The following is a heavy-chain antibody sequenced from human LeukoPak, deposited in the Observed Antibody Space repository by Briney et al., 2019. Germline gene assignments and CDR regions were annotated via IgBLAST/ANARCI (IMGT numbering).Heavy chain of an antibody. CDR2: FDPEDGET. V-gene: IGHV1-24*01. J-gene: IGHJ3*02. CDR3: ATALQYCSSTSCSYAFDI. CDR1: GYTLTELS. D-gene: IGHD2-2*01. Sequence: ASVKVSCKVSGYTLTELSMHWVGQAPGKGLEWMGGFDPEDGETIYAQKFQGRVTMTEDTSTDTAYMQLSSLRSEDTAVYYCATALQYCSSTSCSYAFDIWGQGTMVTVSS.